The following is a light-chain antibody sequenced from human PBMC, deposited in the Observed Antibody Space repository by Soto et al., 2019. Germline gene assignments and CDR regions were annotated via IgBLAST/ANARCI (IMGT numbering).Light chain of an antibody. CDR1: QSVSSN. J-gene: IGKJ4*01. V-gene: IGKV3-15*01. CDR2: GAS. CDR3: QQYKNWPPLT. Sequence: EIVMTQSPATLSVSPGETATLSCRASQSVSSNLAWYQQKPGQAPSLLIYGASTSATDSPPRFSGSGSGTEFTLTITSLQSEDFAVYYCQQYKNWPPLTFGGGTKVEIK.